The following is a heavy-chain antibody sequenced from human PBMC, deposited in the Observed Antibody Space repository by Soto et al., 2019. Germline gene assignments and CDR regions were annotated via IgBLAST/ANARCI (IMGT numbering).Heavy chain of an antibody. V-gene: IGHV1-69*12. CDR2: IIPIFGTA. Sequence: QVQLVQSGAEVKKPGSSVKVSCKASGGTFSSYAISWVRQAPGQGLEWMGGIIPIFGTANYAQKFQGRVTITADESTSTAYMELGSLRSEDTAVYYCARAQAPRGVTTVTTRAFDYWGQGTLVTVSS. CDR3: ARAQAPRGVTTVTTRAFDY. D-gene: IGHD4-17*01. CDR1: GGTFSSYA. J-gene: IGHJ4*02.